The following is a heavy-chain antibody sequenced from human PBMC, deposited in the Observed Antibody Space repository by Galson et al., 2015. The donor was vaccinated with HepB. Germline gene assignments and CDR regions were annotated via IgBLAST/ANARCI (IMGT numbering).Heavy chain of an antibody. CDR1: GFTFSSYA. J-gene: IGHJ4*02. CDR3: AKDRLAYCGGDCGIDY. V-gene: IGHV3-23*01. CDR2: ISGSGGST. Sequence: SLRLSCAASGFTFSSYAMSWVRQAPGKGLEWVSAISGSGGSTYYADSVKGRFTISRDNSKNTLYLQMNSLRAEDTAVYYCAKDRLAYCGGDCGIDYWGQGTLVTVSS. D-gene: IGHD2-21*02.